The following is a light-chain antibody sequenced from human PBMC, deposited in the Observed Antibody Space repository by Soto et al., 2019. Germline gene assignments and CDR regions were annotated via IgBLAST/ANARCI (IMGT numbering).Light chain of an antibody. CDR3: QDYYSTPFT. CDR2: WAS. CDR1: QSVLYTSNNKNY. V-gene: IGKV4-1*01. Sequence: DIVMTQSPDSLAVSLGERATINCKSSQSVLYTSNNKNYLSWYQQKPGQPPKLLIYWASTRESGVPDRFSGSGSWTDFTLTISGLQAEDVAVYYCQDYYSTPFTFGPGTKVDIK. J-gene: IGKJ3*01.